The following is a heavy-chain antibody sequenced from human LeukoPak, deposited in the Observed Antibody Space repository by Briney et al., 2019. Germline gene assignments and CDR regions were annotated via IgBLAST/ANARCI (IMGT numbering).Heavy chain of an antibody. Sequence: QAGGSLRLSCAASGFTFSSYAMSWFRQAPGKGLEWVGFIRSKAYGGTTEYAASVKGRFTISRDDSKSIAYLQMNSLKTEDTAVYYCTRDAPDYYDSSGPSGYWGQGTLVTVSS. CDR3: TRDAPDYYDSSGPSGY. J-gene: IGHJ4*02. CDR2: IRSKAYGGTT. CDR1: GFTFSSYA. V-gene: IGHV3-49*03. D-gene: IGHD3-22*01.